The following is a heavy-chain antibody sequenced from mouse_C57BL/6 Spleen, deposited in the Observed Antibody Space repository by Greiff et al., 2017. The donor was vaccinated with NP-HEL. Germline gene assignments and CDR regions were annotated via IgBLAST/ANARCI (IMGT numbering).Heavy chain of an antibody. Sequence: EVKLMESEGGLVQPGSSMKLSCTASGFTFSDYYMAWVRQVPEKGLEWVANINYDGSSTYYLDSLKSRFIISRDNAKNILYLQMSSLKSEDTATYYCARGPYYYGSKDYAMDYWGQGTSVTVSS. CDR1: GFTFSDYY. J-gene: IGHJ4*01. D-gene: IGHD1-1*01. CDR3: ARGPYYYGSKDYAMDY. V-gene: IGHV5-16*01. CDR2: INYDGSST.